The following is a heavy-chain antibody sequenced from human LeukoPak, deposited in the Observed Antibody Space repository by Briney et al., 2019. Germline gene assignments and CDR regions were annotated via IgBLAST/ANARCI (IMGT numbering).Heavy chain of an antibody. CDR3: ARGIEEWLYLYY. V-gene: IGHV3-7*04. J-gene: IGHJ4*02. CDR2: IEQDGSEK. CDR1: GFTFSRYW. D-gene: IGHD3-3*01. Sequence: GGSLRLSCAASGFTFSRYWMSWVRQAPGKGLEWVANIEQDGSEKFYVDSVKGRFTISRDNGKNSLYLQMDSLRAEDTAVYYCARGIEEWLYLYYWGQGALVTVAS.